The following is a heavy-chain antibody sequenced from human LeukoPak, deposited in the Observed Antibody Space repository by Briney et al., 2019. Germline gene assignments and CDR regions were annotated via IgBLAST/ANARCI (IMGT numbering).Heavy chain of an antibody. V-gene: IGHV3-23*01. D-gene: IGHD2-15*01. CDR3: VKPRIIGLGWAQFDY. CDR2: FDGNADGT. CDR1: GFTFSSYA. Sequence: PGGSLRLSCAASGFTFSSYAMSWVRQAPGKGLEWVASFDGNADGTHYADSVKGRCTISRDNSKNTVYLQMNSLRAEDTAIYYCVKPRIIGLGWAQFDYWGQGSLVTVSS. J-gene: IGHJ4*02.